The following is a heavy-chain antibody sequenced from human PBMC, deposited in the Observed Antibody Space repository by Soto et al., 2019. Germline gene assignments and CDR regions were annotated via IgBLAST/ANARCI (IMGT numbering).Heavy chain of an antibody. J-gene: IGHJ4*02. CDR1: GFSFSSYA. CDR3: AKAHEASGNVNSYFAF. D-gene: IGHD2-15*01. CDR2: LSGSGDST. Sequence: GGYLRLSCAASGFSFSSYAMSWVRQAPGKGLEWVSVLSGSGDSTYYADSVKGRFTISRDNSKNTLYLEMNSLRAEDTTVYYCAKAHEASGNVNSYFAFWGQGTQVTVS. V-gene: IGHV3-23*01.